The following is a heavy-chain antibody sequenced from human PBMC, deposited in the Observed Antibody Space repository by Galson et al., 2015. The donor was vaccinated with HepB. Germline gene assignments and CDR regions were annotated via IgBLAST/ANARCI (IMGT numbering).Heavy chain of an antibody. CDR3: VRDDRGYCDSTSCYTTSGFDY. D-gene: IGHD2-2*02. CDR2: ISYDGTNK. Sequence: SLRLSCAASGFTFSGFTMHWVRQAPGKGLKWMAIISYDGTNKFYADSVKGRFTISRDNSKNTLFLQMNSLRPEDTAVYYCVRDDRGYCDSTSCYTTSGFDYWGQGTLVTVSS. V-gene: IGHV3-30-3*01. J-gene: IGHJ4*02. CDR1: GFTFSGFT.